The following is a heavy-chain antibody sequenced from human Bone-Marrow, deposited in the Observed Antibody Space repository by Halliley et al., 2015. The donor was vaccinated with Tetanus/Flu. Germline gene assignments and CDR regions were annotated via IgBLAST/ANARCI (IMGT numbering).Heavy chain of an antibody. Sequence: SVIDGGSLGTIYADSVKGRFTTYRDYSTKTMYLQMNSLRVEDTARYYCVSNKKYGDRFVALGHWGQGTLVTVSS. V-gene: IGHV3-23*03. CDR3: VSNKKYGDRFVALGH. CDR2: IDGGSLGT. D-gene: IGHD2-21*01. J-gene: IGHJ4*02.